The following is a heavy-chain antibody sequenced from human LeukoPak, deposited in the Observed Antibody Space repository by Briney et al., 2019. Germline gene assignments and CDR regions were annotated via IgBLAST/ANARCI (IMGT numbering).Heavy chain of an antibody. Sequence: PGGSLRLSCAASGFTFSNFAMNWVRQAPGKGLEWVSTISGSGGIKYYADSVKGRFTISRDNSKNTLYLQMNSLRAEDTAVYYCAKARWSGPFYFDYWGQGTLVTVSS. V-gene: IGHV3-23*01. D-gene: IGHD3-3*01. CDR1: GFTFSNFA. CDR2: ISGSGGIK. J-gene: IGHJ4*02. CDR3: AKARWSGPFYFDY.